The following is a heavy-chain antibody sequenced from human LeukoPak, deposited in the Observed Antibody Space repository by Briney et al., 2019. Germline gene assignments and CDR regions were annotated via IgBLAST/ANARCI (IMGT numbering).Heavy chain of an antibody. D-gene: IGHD3-3*01. CDR1: GGSFSNYH. V-gene: IGHV4-34*01. Sequence: ASESLSLTCAVQGGSFSNYHWSWIRQPPGKGLEWIGEINHSGSTNYNPSPESRVTLSVNTSKNQFALKLGSVTAADTGIYYCARSGAIFGVVVIRTYFDYWGQGILVTVSS. J-gene: IGHJ4*02. CDR2: INHSGST. CDR3: ARSGAIFGVVVIRTYFDY.